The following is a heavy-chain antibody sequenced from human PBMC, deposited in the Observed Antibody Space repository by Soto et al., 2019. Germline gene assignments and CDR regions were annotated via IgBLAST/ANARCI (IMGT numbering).Heavy chain of an antibody. V-gene: IGHV1-18*01. CDR1: GYTFTSYG. J-gene: IGHJ4*02. CDR3: ARGLPIWQWLGFDY. Sequence: QVQLVQSGAEVKKPGASVKVSCKASGYTFTSYGISWVRQAPGQGLEWMGWISAYNGNTNYAQKLQGRVTMTTDTSTSTAYMELRSRRSDDTDGYYWARGLPIWQWLGFDYWGQGTLVTVSS. CDR2: ISAYNGNT. D-gene: IGHD6-19*01.